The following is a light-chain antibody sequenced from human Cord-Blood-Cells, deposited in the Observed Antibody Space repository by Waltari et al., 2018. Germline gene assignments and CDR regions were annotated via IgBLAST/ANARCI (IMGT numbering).Light chain of an antibody. CDR2: DVS. Sequence: QSALTQSASVSGSPGQSLTISCTGTTSDVGGYTYVSWYQQPPGKAPKLMLYDVSNRPSGVSNRFSGSKSGNTASLTISGLQAEDEADYYCSSYTSSSTLVFGGGTKLTVL. CDR3: SSYTSSSTLV. CDR1: TSDVGGYTY. V-gene: IGLV2-14*01. J-gene: IGLJ2*01.